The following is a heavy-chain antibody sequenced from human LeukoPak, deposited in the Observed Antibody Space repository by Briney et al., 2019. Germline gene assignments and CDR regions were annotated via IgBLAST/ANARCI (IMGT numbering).Heavy chain of an antibody. CDR1: GGSISSSNW. J-gene: IGHJ3*02. CDR2: IYYSGST. V-gene: IGHV4-4*02. D-gene: IGHD3-22*01. Sequence: SETLSLTCAVSGGSISSSNWWSWVRQPPGKGLEWIGSIYYSGSTYYNPSLKSRVTISVDTSKNQFSLKLSSVTAADTAVYYCARDRRDSSGYAFDIWGQGTMVTVSS. CDR3: ARDRRDSSGYAFDI.